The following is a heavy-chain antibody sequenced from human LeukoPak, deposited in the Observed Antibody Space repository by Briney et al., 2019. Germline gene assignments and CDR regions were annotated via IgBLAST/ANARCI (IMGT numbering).Heavy chain of an antibody. CDR2: ISYDGSNK. Sequence: GGSLRLSCAASGFTFSSYAMHWVCQAPGKGLEWVAVISYDGSNKYYADSVKGRFTISRDNSKNTLYLQMNSLRAEDTAVYYCARDGNDGIFDYWGQGTLVTVSS. D-gene: IGHD1-1*01. CDR3: ARDGNDGIFDY. V-gene: IGHV3-30-3*01. CDR1: GFTFSSYA. J-gene: IGHJ4*02.